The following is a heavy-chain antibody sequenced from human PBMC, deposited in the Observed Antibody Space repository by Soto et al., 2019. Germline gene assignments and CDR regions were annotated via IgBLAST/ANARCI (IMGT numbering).Heavy chain of an antibody. CDR3: ARGAEHQLLSRDYFYGMDV. D-gene: IGHD1-1*01. V-gene: IGHV3-30*05. J-gene: IGHJ6*02. Sequence: QVQLVESGGGVVQPGRSLRLSCAASGFTLSRYGMHWVRQAPGKGLERVAVIFFEGNTQYYADSVKGRFTISRDNSKDTLSLQLHSLRPEDTAVYYCARGAEHQLLSRDYFYGMDVWGQGTTVSVSS. CDR1: GFTLSRYG. CDR2: IFFEGNTQ.